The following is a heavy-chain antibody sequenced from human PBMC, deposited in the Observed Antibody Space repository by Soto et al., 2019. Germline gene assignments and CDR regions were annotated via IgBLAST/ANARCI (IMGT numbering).Heavy chain of an antibody. J-gene: IGHJ6*02. CDR1: GGSISNYY. D-gene: IGHD3-9*01. CDR2: IYNSGSA. CDR3: ARHFQATGLDGMDG. Sequence: QVQLQESGPGLVKPSETLSLTCTVSGGSISNYYWSWIRQPPGKGLEWIGYIYNSGSANQNPSLKSRVTISVDTSKNHCSLKVYSVTAADTAVYYCARHFQATGLDGMDGWGQGTTVTVSS. V-gene: IGHV4-59*01.